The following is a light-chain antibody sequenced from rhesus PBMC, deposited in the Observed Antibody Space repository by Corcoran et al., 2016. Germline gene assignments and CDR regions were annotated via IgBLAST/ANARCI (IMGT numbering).Light chain of an antibody. J-gene: IGKJ2*01. CDR1: QGISSW. CDR2: KPS. V-gene: IGKV1-22*01. CDR3: QQYSSRPYS. Sequence: DIQMTQSPSSLSASVGDTVTITCRASQGISSWLAWYQQKPGKAPKLLIYKPSSLQSGVPSRFSGSGSGTDFTLTISSLQSEDFATYYCQQYSSRPYSFGQGTKVEIK.